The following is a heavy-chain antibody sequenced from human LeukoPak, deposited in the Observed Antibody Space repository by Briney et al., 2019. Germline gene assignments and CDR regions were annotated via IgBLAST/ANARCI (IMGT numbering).Heavy chain of an antibody. V-gene: IGHV1-46*01. D-gene: IGHD3-10*01. CDR3: AREHGIGELFPDAFDI. Sequence: ASVKVSCKASGYTFTSYYIHWVRQAPGQGLEWMGMINPSGGAPSFAQKFQDRVTMTTDTSTSTVYMEVSSLRSEDTAVYYCAREHGIGELFPDAFDIWGQGTMVTVSS. CDR2: INPSGGAP. J-gene: IGHJ3*02. CDR1: GYTFTSYY.